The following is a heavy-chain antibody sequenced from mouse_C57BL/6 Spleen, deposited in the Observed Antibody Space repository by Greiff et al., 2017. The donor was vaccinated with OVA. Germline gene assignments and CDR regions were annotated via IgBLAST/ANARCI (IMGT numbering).Heavy chain of an antibody. CDR3: ARFDYDGGYAMDY. CDR2: IWSGGST. D-gene: IGHD2-4*01. J-gene: IGHJ4*01. CDR1: GFSLTSYG. Sequence: VQVVESGPGLVQPSQSLSITCTVSGFSLTSYGVHWVRQSPGKGLEWLGVIWSGGSTDYNAAFISRLSISKDNSKSQVFFKMNSLQADDTAIYYCARFDYDGGYAMDYWGQGTSVTVSS. V-gene: IGHV2-2*01.